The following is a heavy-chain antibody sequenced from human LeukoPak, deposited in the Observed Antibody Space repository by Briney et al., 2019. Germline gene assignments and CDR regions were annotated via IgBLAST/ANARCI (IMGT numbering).Heavy chain of an antibody. V-gene: IGHV3-48*04. CDR1: GFTFSSYS. Sequence: QSGGSLRLSCAASGFTFSSYSINWVRQAPGKGLEWVSYIPGTSTNINYADSVEGRFTISRDNAKNLVYLQMNSLRGEDTAVYYCARVGMGTYSGDHWGQGTLVTVSS. D-gene: IGHD2-15*01. CDR2: IPGTSTNI. J-gene: IGHJ4*02. CDR3: ARVGMGTYSGDH.